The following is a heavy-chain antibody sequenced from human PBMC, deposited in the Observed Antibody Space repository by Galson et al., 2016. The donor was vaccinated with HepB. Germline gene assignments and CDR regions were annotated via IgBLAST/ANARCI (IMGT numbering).Heavy chain of an antibody. CDR2: IANSGST. V-gene: IGHV4-39*02. CDR3: VRDEYNISWYKY. D-gene: IGHD6-13*01. Sequence: SETLSLTCSVSGDSINIARYFWGWIRQSPTRGLEWIGTIANSGSTYYNPSLRSRVSISVDTSRNQFSLKLNSVTAADTALYYCVRDEYNISWYKYWGQGTLATVSS. J-gene: IGHJ4*02. CDR1: GDSINIARYF.